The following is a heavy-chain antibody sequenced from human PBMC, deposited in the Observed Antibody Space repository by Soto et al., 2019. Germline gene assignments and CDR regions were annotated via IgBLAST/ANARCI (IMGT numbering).Heavy chain of an antibody. Sequence: GGSLRLSCAASGFTFSSYAMSWVRQAPGKGLEWVSAISGSGGSTYYADSVKGRFTISRDNSKNTLYLQMNSLRAEDTAVYYWAKDLQGDSSGYYRYCYGMDVWRQGTRVTVSS. D-gene: IGHD3-22*01. CDR2: ISGSGGST. J-gene: IGHJ6*02. V-gene: IGHV3-23*01. CDR1: GFTFSSYA. CDR3: AKDLQGDSSGYYRYCYGMDV.